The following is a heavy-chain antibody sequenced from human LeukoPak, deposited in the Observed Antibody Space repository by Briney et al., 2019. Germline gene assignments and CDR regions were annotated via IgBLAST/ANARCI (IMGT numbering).Heavy chain of an antibody. Sequence: PGGSLRLSCAASGFTFDDYAMHWVRQAPGKGLEWVSGISWNSGSIGYADSVKGRFTISRDNAKNSLYLQMNSLRAEDTALYYCAKGQRNDVVNWFDPWGQGTLVTVSS. CDR1: GFTFDDYA. CDR3: AKGQRNDVVNWFDP. V-gene: IGHV3-9*01. D-gene: IGHD1-1*01. J-gene: IGHJ5*02. CDR2: ISWNSGSI.